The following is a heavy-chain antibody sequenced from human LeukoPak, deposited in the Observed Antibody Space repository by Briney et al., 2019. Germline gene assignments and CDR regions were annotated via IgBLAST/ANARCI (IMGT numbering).Heavy chain of an antibody. J-gene: IGHJ4*02. CDR1: GFTFSSFE. Sequence: QPGGSLRLSCAASGFTFSSFEMNWVRQAPGKGLEWVSYISTSGSTQYYADSVKGRFTISRDNAKNSLFLQMNSLRAEDTAVYYCARDCSGSYLRYYFDYWGQGTLVTVSS. D-gene: IGHD1-26*01. CDR3: ARDCSGSYLRYYFDY. V-gene: IGHV3-48*03. CDR2: ISTSGSTQ.